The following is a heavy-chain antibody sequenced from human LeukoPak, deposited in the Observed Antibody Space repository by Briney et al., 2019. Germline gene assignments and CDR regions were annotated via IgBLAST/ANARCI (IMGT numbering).Heavy chain of an antibody. CDR2: INHSGST. CDR3: ARGKGYYYGSGSYYNY. CDR1: GGSFSGYY. J-gene: IGHJ4*02. D-gene: IGHD3-10*01. Sequence: PSETLSLTCAVYGGSFSGYYWSWIRQPPGKGLEWIGEINHSGSTNYNPSLTSRVTISVDTSKNQFSLKLSSVTAADTAVYYCARGKGYYYGSGSYYNYWGQGTLVTVSS. V-gene: IGHV4-34*01.